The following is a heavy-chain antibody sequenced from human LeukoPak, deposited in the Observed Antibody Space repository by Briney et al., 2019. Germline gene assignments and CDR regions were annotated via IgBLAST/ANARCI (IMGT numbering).Heavy chain of an antibody. CDR2: IYYSGST. V-gene: IGHV4-59*08. J-gene: IGHJ5*02. Sequence: SETLSLTCTVSGGSISSYYWSWIRQPPGKGLEWIGYIYYSGSTNYNPSLKSRVTISVDTSKNQFSLKLSSVTAADTAVYYRAKSIAAAGTKWFDPWGQGTLVTVSS. D-gene: IGHD6-13*01. CDR3: AKSIAAAGTKWFDP. CDR1: GGSISSYY.